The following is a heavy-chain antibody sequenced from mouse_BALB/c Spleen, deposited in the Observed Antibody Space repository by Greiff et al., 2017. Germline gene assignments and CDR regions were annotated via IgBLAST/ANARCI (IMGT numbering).Heavy chain of an antibody. CDR3: ARSRITTATYYFDY. D-gene: IGHD1-2*01. Sequence: EVHLVESGGGLVQPGGSRKLSCAASGFTFSSFGMHWVRQAPEKGLEWVAYISSGSSTIYYADTVKGRFTISRDNPKNTLFLQMTSLRSEDTAMYYCARSRITTATYYFDYWGQGTTLTVSS. CDR1: GFTFSSFG. J-gene: IGHJ2*01. CDR2: ISSGSSTI. V-gene: IGHV5-17*02.